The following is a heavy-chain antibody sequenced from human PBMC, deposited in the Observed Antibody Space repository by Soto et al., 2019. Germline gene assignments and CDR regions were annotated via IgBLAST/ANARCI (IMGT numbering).Heavy chain of an antibody. CDR3: AREYCSSTSCYTYSYYYYGMDV. J-gene: IGHJ6*02. CDR1: GYTFTSYY. Sequence: QVQLVQSGAEVKKPGASVKVSCKASGYTFTSYYMHWVRQAPGQGLEWMGIINPSGGSTSYAQKFQGRVTMTRDTSTSTVYMELSSLRSEDTAVYYCAREYCSSTSCYTYSYYYYGMDVWGQGTTVTVSS. V-gene: IGHV1-46*01. D-gene: IGHD2-2*02. CDR2: INPSGGST.